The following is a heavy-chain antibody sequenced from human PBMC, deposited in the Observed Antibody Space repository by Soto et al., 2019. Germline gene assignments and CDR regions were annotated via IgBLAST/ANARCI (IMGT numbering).Heavy chain of an antibody. CDR1: GFTFSSYD. V-gene: IGHV3-13*01. CDR2: IGTAGDT. CDR3: AGGLYCSGGSCYSASDAFDI. Sequence: EVQLVESGGGLVQPGGSLRLSCAASGFTFSSYDMHWVRQATGKGLEWVSAIGTAGDTYYPGSVKGRFTISRENAKNSLYLQMNSLRAGDTAVYYCAGGLYCSGGSCYSASDAFDIWGQGTMVTVSS. D-gene: IGHD2-15*01. J-gene: IGHJ3*02.